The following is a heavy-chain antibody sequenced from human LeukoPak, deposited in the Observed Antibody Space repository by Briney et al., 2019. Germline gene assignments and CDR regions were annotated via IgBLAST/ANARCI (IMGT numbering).Heavy chain of an antibody. CDR1: GYSFTSYW. Sequence: GESLKISCKGSGYSFTSYWIGWVRQMPGKGLEWMGIIYPGDSDTRYSPSFQGQVTISADKSISTAYLQWSSLKASDTAMYYCARRLYDILTGSYFDYWGQGTLVTVSS. CDR3: ARRLYDILTGSYFDY. J-gene: IGHJ4*02. CDR2: IYPGDSDT. D-gene: IGHD3-9*01. V-gene: IGHV5-51*01.